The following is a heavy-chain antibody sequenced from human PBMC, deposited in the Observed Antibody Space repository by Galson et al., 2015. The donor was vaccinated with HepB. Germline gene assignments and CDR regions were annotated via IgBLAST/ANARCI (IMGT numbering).Heavy chain of an antibody. CDR2: MKSDTGKA. D-gene: IGHD3-16*01. Sequence: SVKVSCKASGYTFSNYDINWVQLGTGHGLEWMGQMKSDTGKATLAPKFQGRVTMTRETSISTAYMELTSLTSDDTAVYFCAREWIIAGVKRSALGVWGQGTTITVS. CDR1: GYTFSNYD. CDR3: AREWIIAGVKRSALGV. V-gene: IGHV1-8*01. J-gene: IGHJ6*02.